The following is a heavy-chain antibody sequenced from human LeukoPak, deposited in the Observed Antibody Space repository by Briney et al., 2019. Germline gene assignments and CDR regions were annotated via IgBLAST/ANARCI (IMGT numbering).Heavy chain of an antibody. D-gene: IGHD1-26*01. J-gene: IGHJ4*02. CDR1: GFIFSHYG. Sequence: GRSLRLSCAASGFIFSHYGMHWVRQAPGKGLEWVAVISFDGSNKYYADSVKGRFTISRDNAKNTLLLQMNSLRAEDTAVYYCVRDGVGAPPFDYWGQGVLVTVSS. V-gene: IGHV3-30*03. CDR2: ISFDGSNK. CDR3: VRDGVGAPPFDY.